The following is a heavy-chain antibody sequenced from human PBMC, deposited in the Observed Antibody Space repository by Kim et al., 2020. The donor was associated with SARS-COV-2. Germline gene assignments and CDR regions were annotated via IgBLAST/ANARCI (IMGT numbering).Heavy chain of an antibody. Sequence: GGSLRLSCAASGFTFSSYWMSWVRQAPGKGLEWVANIKQDGSEKYYVDSVKGRFTISRDNAKNSLYLQMNSLRAEDTAVYYCARDAYVDTAINYYFDYWGQGTLVTVSS. D-gene: IGHD5-18*01. CDR3: ARDAYVDTAINYYFDY. V-gene: IGHV3-7*01. J-gene: IGHJ4*02. CDR2: IKQDGSEK. CDR1: GFTFSSYW.